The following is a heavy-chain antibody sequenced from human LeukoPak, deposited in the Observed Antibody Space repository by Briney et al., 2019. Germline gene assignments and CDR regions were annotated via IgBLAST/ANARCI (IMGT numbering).Heavy chain of an antibody. J-gene: IGHJ3*02. CDR2: INGDGSNT. V-gene: IGHV3-74*03. CDR3: ASSKSWYSTDAFYI. D-gene: IGHD2-15*01. CDR1: GFTFSSHW. Sequence: PGGSLRLSCAASGFTFSSHWMHWVRQAPGKGLVWVSRINGDGSNTTYADSVKGRFTISRDNAKNTLYLQMNSLRAEDTAVYHCASSKSWYSTDAFYIWGQGIMVTVSS.